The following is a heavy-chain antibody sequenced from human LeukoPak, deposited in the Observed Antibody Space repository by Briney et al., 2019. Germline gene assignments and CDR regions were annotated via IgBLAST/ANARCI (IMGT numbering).Heavy chain of an antibody. CDR1: GFIFSSYS. V-gene: IGHV3-48*02. J-gene: IGHJ4*02. CDR2: ISSSSSTI. D-gene: IGHD6-19*01. Sequence: PGGSLRLSCAASGFIFSSYSMNWVRQAPGKGLEWVSYISSSSSTIYYADSVKGRITISRDSAKNSVYLQMNSLRDEDTAVYYCARRAVTGSNYFDYWGQGSLVTVSS. CDR3: ARRAVTGSNYFDY.